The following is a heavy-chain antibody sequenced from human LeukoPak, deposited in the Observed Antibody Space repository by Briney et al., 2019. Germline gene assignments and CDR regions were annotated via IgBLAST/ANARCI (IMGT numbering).Heavy chain of an antibody. V-gene: IGHV3-48*04. CDR1: GFTFSSYS. CDR2: ISSSSSTI. CDR3: ASGTKYYYDSSGYYF. Sequence: PGGSLRLSCAASGFTFSSYSMNWVRQAPGKGLEWVSYISSSSSTIYYAGSVKGRFTISRDNAKNSLYLQMNSLRAEDTAVYYCASGTKYYYDSSGYYFWGQGTLVTVSS. D-gene: IGHD3-22*01. J-gene: IGHJ4*02.